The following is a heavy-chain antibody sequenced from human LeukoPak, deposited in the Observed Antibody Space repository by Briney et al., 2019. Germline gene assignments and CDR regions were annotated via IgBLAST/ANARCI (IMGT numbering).Heavy chain of an antibody. CDR1: GGTFSSYA. J-gene: IGHJ5*02. V-gene: IGHV1-69*06. CDR2: IIPIFGTA. Sequence: SVKVSCKASGGTFSSYAISWVRQAPGQGLEWMGGIIPIFGTANYAQKFQGRVTITADKSTSTAYMELSSLRSDDTAVYYCARVGSGSYSFDWFDPWGQGTLVTVSS. D-gene: IGHD1-26*01. CDR3: ARVGSGSYSFDWFDP.